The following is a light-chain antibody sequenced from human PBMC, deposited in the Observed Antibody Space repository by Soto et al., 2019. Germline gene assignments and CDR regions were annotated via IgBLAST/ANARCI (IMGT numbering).Light chain of an antibody. CDR3: QQHGSSPIT. Sequence: TQSPSTLSASVGDRVTFTCRASQSISSWLAWHQQKPGQTPRLLVYGASSRATGIPDRFSGSGSGTDFTLTISRLEPEDFAVYYCQQHGSSPITFGQGTRLEIK. J-gene: IGKJ5*01. CDR2: GAS. V-gene: IGKV3-20*01. CDR1: QSISSW.